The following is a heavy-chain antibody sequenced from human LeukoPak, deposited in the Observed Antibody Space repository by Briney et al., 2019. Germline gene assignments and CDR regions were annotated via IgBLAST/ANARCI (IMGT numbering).Heavy chain of an antibody. D-gene: IGHD1-26*01. CDR2: MNPNSGNT. V-gene: IGHV1-8*02. CDR3: ARDSGSYYDFDY. CDR1: GYTFTSYY. J-gene: IGHJ4*02. Sequence: ASVKVSCKASGYTFTSYYMHWVRQAPGQGLEWMGWMNPNSGNTGYAQKFQGRVTMTRNTSISTAYMELSSLRSEDTAVYYCARDSGSYYDFDYWGQGTLVTVSS.